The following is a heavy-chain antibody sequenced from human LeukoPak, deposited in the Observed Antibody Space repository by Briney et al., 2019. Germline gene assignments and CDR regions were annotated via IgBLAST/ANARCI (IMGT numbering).Heavy chain of an antibody. Sequence: GGSLRLSCVASGFSFSSYHMSWVRQAPGKGLGCVAHIFPDGHQESCDASVRGRFTVSRDNAKNSVFLQMNSLRVEDTAIYYCARWRWQQSEFDPWGQGALVTVSS. CDR3: ARWRWQQSEFDP. J-gene: IGHJ5*02. CDR2: IFPDGHQE. D-gene: IGHD5-24*01. V-gene: IGHV3-7*01. CDR1: GFSFSSYH.